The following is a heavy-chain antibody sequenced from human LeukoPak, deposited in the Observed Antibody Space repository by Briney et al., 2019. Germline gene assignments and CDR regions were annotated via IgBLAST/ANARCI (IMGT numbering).Heavy chain of an antibody. J-gene: IGHJ4*02. D-gene: IGHD6-13*01. CDR3: ARQLGPGAAAGFFDY. Sequence: PSETLSLTCTVSGGSISSYYWSWIRQPPGKGLEWIGYIYYSGSTNYNPSLKSRVTISVDTSKNQFSLKLSSVTAADTAVYYRARQLGPGAAAGFFDYWGQGTLVTVSS. CDR1: GGSISSYY. CDR2: IYYSGST. V-gene: IGHV4-59*08.